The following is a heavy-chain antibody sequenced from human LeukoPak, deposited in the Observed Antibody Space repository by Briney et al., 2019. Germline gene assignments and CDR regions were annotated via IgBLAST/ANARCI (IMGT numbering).Heavy chain of an antibody. CDR1: GFTFSTYA. Sequence: GRSLRLSCAASGFTFSTYAMNWVRQAPGKGLEWVSTITDRGDKTFYADSVKGRFTVSRDNSKRTQFLQMNSLRAEDTAVYYCAKEQWLGKMNYFDYWGQGTLVTVSS. D-gene: IGHD6-19*01. CDR2: ITDRGDKT. CDR3: AKEQWLGKMNYFDY. V-gene: IGHV3-23*01. J-gene: IGHJ4*02.